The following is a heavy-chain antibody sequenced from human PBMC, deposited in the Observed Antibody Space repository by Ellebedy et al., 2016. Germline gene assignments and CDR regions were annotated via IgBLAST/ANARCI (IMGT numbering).Heavy chain of an antibody. CDR1: GFTFDDYA. Sequence: GGSLRLXCPTSGFTFDDYALHWVRQVPGKGLEWVSGISWNSAAIGYGEAVKGRFTISRDSAKNYLYLQMNSLRVEDTALYFCAKGTMDYLHHWGQGTLVTVSS. CDR2: ISWNSAAI. J-gene: IGHJ4*02. CDR3: AKGTMDYLHH. D-gene: IGHD3-10*01. V-gene: IGHV3-9*01.